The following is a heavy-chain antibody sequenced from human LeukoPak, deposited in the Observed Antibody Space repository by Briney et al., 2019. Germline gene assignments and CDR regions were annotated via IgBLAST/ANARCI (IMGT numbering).Heavy chain of an antibody. Sequence: PGGSLRLSCAASGFTFSSYGMNWVRQAPGRGLEWVSFVSIGGTYIYYADSVKGRFTISRDDAKNSLYLQMNSLTAEDTAEYYCARNKINTVTTGWYFDLWGRGTLVTVSS. CDR1: GFTFSSYG. D-gene: IGHD4-17*01. CDR3: ARNKINTVTTGWYFDL. J-gene: IGHJ2*01. V-gene: IGHV3-21*01. CDR2: VSIGGTYI.